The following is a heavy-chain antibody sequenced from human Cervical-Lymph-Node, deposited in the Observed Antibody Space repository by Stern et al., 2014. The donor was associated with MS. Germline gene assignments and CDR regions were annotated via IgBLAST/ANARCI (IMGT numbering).Heavy chain of an antibody. CDR2: INAGNGNT. Sequence: QVQLVQSGAEVKKPGASVKVSCKASGYTFTSYAMHWVRQAPGQRLEWMGWINAGNGNTKYSQKFQGRVTITRDTSASTAYMELSSLRSEDTAVYYCASSRMGFYSSSWYYFDYWGQGTLVTVSS. CDR3: ASSRMGFYSSSWYYFDY. CDR1: GYTFTSYA. D-gene: IGHD6-13*01. V-gene: IGHV1-3*01. J-gene: IGHJ4*02.